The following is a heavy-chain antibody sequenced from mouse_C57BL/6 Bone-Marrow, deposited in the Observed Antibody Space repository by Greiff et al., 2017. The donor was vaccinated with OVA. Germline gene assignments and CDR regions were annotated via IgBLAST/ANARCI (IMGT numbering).Heavy chain of an antibody. CDR1: GYTFTSYG. Sequence: VKLMESGAELARPGASVKLSCKASGYTFTSYGISWVKQRTGQGLEWIGEIYPRSGNTYYNEKFKGKATLTADKSSSTAYMELRSLTSEDSAVYFCARDYDYDALFDYWGQGTTLTVSS. CDR3: ARDYDYDALFDY. CDR2: IYPRSGNT. J-gene: IGHJ2*01. V-gene: IGHV1-81*01. D-gene: IGHD2-4*01.